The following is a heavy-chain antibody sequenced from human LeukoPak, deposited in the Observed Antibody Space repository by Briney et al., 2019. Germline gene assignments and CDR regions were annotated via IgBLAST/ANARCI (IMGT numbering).Heavy chain of an antibody. D-gene: IGHD4-23*01. J-gene: IGHJ4*02. CDR3: ARDGGNSEFDY. Sequence: GSLRLSCAASGFTFSSYDMHWVRQATGRGLEWVSAIGTAGDTYYPGSVKGRFTISRENAKNSLYLQMNSLRAGDTAVYYCARDGGNSEFDYWGQGTLVTVSS. V-gene: IGHV3-13*01. CDR2: IGTAGDT. CDR1: GFTFSSYD.